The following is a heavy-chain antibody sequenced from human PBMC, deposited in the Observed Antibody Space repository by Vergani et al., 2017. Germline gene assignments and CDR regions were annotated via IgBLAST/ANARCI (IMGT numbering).Heavy chain of an antibody. D-gene: IGHD4-17*01. CDR1: GFTFSSYG. Sequence: QVQLVESGGGVVQPGRSLRLSCAASGFTFSSYGMHWVRQAPGKGLEWVAVIWYDGSNKYYADSVKGRFTISRDNSKNTLYLQMNRLRAEDTAVYYCARDKMTTVTTFDYWGQGTLVTVSS. CDR2: IWYDGSNK. CDR3: ARDKMTTVTTFDY. V-gene: IGHV3-33*01. J-gene: IGHJ4*02.